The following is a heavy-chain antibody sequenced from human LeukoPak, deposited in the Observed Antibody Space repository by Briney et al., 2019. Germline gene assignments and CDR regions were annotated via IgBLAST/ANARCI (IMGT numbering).Heavy chain of an antibody. CDR2: IYSGGST. D-gene: IGHD6-19*01. CDR3: ARGWKHSSGWHYFDY. V-gene: IGHV3-66*01. Sequence: GVSLRLSCAASGFTVSNNYMSWVRQAPGKGLEWVSVIYSGGSTYYADSVKGRFTISRDNSKNTLYVQMNSLRAEDTAVYYCARGWKHSSGWHYFDYWGQGTLVTVSS. J-gene: IGHJ4*02. CDR1: GFTVSNNY.